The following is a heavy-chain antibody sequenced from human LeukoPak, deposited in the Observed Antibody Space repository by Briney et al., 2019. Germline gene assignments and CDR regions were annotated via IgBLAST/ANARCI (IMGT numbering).Heavy chain of an antibody. CDR3: AGGKEWIQLWLLPDY. CDR2: ISSSSSYI. Sequence: PGGSLRLSCAASGFTFSSYSMNWVRQAPGKGLEWVSSISSSSSYIYYADSVKGRFTISRDNAKNSLYLQMNSLRAEDTAVYYCAGGKEWIQLWLLPDYWGQGTLVTVSS. D-gene: IGHD5-18*01. V-gene: IGHV3-21*01. CDR1: GFTFSSYS. J-gene: IGHJ4*02.